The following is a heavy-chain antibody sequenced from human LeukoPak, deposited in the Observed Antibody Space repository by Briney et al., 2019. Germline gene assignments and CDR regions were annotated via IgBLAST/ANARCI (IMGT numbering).Heavy chain of an antibody. D-gene: IGHD6-13*01. CDR3: ARLPGIAAAGRN. CDR2: INHSGST. Sequence: LRLSCVASGFTFRSHAMSWVRQPPGKGLEWIGEINHSGSTNYNPSLKSRVTISVDTSKNQFSLKLSSVTAADTAVYYCARLPGIAAAGRNWGQGTLVTVSS. V-gene: IGHV4-34*01. J-gene: IGHJ4*02. CDR1: GFTFRSHA.